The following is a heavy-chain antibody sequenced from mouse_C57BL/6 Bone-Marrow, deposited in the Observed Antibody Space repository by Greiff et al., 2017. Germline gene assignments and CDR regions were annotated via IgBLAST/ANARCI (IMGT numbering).Heavy chain of an antibody. J-gene: IGHJ2*01. CDR1: GFSLTSYA. CDR2: ILTGGST. CDR3: ARTLWGFDY. Sequence: VQGVESGPGLVAPSQSLSITCTVSGFSLTSYAISWVRQPPGKGLEWLGVILTGGSTNYNSALKSRLSISKDNSKSQVFLKMNSLQTDDTARYYCARTLWGFDYWGQGTTLTVSS. D-gene: IGHD1-1*02. V-gene: IGHV2-9-1*01.